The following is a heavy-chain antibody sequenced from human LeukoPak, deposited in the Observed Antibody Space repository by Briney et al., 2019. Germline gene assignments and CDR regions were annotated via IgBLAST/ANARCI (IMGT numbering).Heavy chain of an antibody. V-gene: IGHV1-69*13. CDR2: IIPIFGTA. D-gene: IGHD1-14*01. J-gene: IGHJ6*02. CDR3: ARDRDRAAPIWPNYYYYYGMDV. CDR1: GGTFSSYA. Sequence: ASVKVSCKASGGTFSSYAISWVRQAPGQGLEWMGGIIPIFGTANYAQKFQGRVTITADESTSTAYMELSSLRSEDTAVYYCARDRDRAAPIWPNYYYYYGMDVWGQGTTVTVSS.